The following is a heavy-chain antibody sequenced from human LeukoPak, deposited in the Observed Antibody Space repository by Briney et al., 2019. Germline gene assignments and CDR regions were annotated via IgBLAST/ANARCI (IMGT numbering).Heavy chain of an antibody. CDR3: ARLGSSGAFEI. D-gene: IGHD3-3*01. V-gene: IGHV4-59*01. Sequence: SETLSLTCAVYGGSFSGYYWSWIRQPPGKGLEWTGYIYYSGSPNYNPSLKSRVTISVDTSKNQVSLKLSSVTAADTAVYYCARLGSSGAFEIWGQGTMVTVSS. CDR2: IYYSGSP. CDR1: GGSFSGYY. J-gene: IGHJ3*02.